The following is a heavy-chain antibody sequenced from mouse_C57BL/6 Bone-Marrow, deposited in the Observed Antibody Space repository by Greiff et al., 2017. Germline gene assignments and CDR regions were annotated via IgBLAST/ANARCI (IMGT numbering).Heavy chain of an antibody. CDR1: GYTFTGYW. J-gene: IGHJ1*03. Sequence: VQLQQSGAELAKPGASVKLSCKASGYTFTGYWMHWVKQRPGQGLEWIGYINPSSGCTKYNQTFKDKATLTADKSSSTAYLQLSSLTYEDAAVYYCASPGSYGSSYCYFDVGGTGTTVSV. CDR3: ASPGSYGSSYCYFDV. D-gene: IGHD1-1*01. V-gene: IGHV1-7*01. CDR2: INPSSGCT.